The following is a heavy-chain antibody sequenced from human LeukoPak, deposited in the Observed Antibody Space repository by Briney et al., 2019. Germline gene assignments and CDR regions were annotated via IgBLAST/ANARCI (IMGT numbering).Heavy chain of an antibody. CDR2: ITDSGGST. D-gene: IGHD4-17*01. Sequence: PGGSLRLSCAASGFTFSRYDMSWVRQAPGKGLEWVSAITDSGGSTYYADSVRGRFTISRDDSKNTLYLLMNSLRAEDTAVYYCAKEDTLTTVYFDYWGQGTPVTVS. CDR3: AKEDTLTTVYFDY. CDR1: GFTFSRYD. V-gene: IGHV3-23*01. J-gene: IGHJ4*02.